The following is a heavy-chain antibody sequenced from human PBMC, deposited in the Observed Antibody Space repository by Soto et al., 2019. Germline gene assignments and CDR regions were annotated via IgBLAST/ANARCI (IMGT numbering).Heavy chain of an antibody. Sequence: ASVKVSCKASGYTFTSYAVNWVRQAPGQGLEWMGWINTNTGNPTYAQGFTGRFVFSLDTSVSTAYLQICSLRAEDTAVYYCARGSRVRGVITNFNWFDPWGQGTLATVSS. V-gene: IGHV7-4-1*01. CDR3: ARGSRVRGVITNFNWFDP. J-gene: IGHJ5*02. CDR1: GYTFTSYA. D-gene: IGHD3-10*01. CDR2: INTNTGNP.